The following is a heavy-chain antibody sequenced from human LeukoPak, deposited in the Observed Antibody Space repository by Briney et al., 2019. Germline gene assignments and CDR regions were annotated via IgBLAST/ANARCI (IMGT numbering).Heavy chain of an antibody. CDR1: GGSISSTSYY. D-gene: IGHD6-13*01. CDR2: IFYSGST. J-gene: IGHJ5*02. CDR3: VRHSSTWNNWFDP. Sequence: SETLSLTCTVSGGSISSTSYYRGWIRQPPGKGLEWIGSIFYSGSTYYNPSLKSRVTISVDTSKNHFSLKLSSVTAADTAVYYCVRHSSTWNNWFDPWGQGTLVTVSP. V-gene: IGHV4-39*01.